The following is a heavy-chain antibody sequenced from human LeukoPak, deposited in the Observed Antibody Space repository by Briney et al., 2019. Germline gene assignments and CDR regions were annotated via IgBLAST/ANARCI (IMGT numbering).Heavy chain of an antibody. CDR2: IYYSGST. V-gene: IGHV4-39*07. CDR3: ARLLGVTVTTTWFDP. D-gene: IGHD1-20*01. J-gene: IGHJ5*02. CDR1: GDSIRSSAYY. Sequence: PSETLSLTCTVSGDSIRSSAYYWGWVRQPPGKGLEWIGNIYYSGSTHFNPSLKSRVTISLDTSKNQFSLKLISVTAADTAVYFCARLLGVTVTTTWFDPWGRGTLVRVSS.